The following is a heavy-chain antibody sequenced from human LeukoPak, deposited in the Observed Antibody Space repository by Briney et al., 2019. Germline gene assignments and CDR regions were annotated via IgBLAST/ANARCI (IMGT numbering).Heavy chain of an antibody. CDR1: GFTFSSYE. J-gene: IGHJ4*02. Sequence: GGSLRLSCAASGFTFSSYEMNWIRQAPGKGLEWISYISNSGSTKYYADSVKGRFTISRDNSKNTLYLQMNSLRAEDTAVYYCAKEGYYYDSSGYESFDYWGQGTLVTVSS. V-gene: IGHV3-48*03. CDR3: AKEGYYYDSSGYESFDY. D-gene: IGHD3-22*01. CDR2: ISNSGSTK.